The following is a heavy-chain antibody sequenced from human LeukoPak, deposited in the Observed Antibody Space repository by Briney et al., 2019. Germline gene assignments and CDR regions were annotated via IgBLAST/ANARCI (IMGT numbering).Heavy chain of an antibody. D-gene: IGHD4-17*01. Sequence: GRSLRLSCAASGFTFSSYGMHWVRQAPGKGLEWEAVISYDGSYKYYADSVKGRFTISRDNSKNTLYLQMNSLRAEDTAVYYCAKVGDYGDYALDYWGQGTLVTVSS. CDR2: ISYDGSYK. CDR3: AKVGDYGDYALDY. J-gene: IGHJ4*02. CDR1: GFTFSSYG. V-gene: IGHV3-30*18.